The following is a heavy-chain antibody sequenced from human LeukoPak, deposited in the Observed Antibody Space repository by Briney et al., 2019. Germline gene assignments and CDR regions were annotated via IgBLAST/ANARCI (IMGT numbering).Heavy chain of an antibody. D-gene: IGHD3-22*01. V-gene: IGHV3-21*01. CDR3: AREKSSLYYYDSSALLGAFDI. J-gene: IGHJ3*02. Sequence: GGSLRLSCAASGFTFSSYSMNWVRQAPGKGLEWVSSISSSSSYIYYADSVKGRFTISRDNAKNSLYLQMNSLRAEDTAVYYCAREKSSLYYYDSSALLGAFDIWGQGTMVTVPS. CDR1: GFTFSSYS. CDR2: ISSSSSYI.